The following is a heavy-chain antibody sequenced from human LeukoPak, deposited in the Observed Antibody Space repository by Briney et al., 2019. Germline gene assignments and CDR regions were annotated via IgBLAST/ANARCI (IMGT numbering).Heavy chain of an antibody. Sequence: SETLSLTCTVSGGSINSGTYHWTWIRQPAGRGLEWIGRIYTSGSTNYNPSLKSRVTISVYTSTNQFSLKLRSVTAADTAVYYCAREGDQHLDGRYYYFDYWGQGTLVTVSS. D-gene: IGHD3-10*01. V-gene: IGHV4-61*02. CDR1: GGSINSGTYH. CDR2: IYTSGST. J-gene: IGHJ4*02. CDR3: AREGDQHLDGRYYYFDY.